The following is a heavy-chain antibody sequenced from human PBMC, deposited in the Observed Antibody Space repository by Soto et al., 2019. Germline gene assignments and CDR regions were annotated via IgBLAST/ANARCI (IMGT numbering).Heavy chain of an antibody. CDR1: GYTFTSNG. CDR2: ISTHNGNT. D-gene: IGHD3-22*01. Sequence: ASVKVSCKASGYTFTSNGISWVRQAPGQGLEWMGRISTHNGNTNYAQKFQGRVTMTIETSTSTAHMELRSLRSDDTAVYYCARDQTNYYDSSGYYSWFDPWGQGTLVTVSS. V-gene: IGHV1-18*04. CDR3: ARDQTNYYDSSGYYSWFDP. J-gene: IGHJ5*02.